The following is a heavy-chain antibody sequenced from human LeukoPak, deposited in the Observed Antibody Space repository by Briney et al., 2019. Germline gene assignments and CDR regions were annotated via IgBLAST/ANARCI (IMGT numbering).Heavy chain of an antibody. J-gene: IGHJ4*02. D-gene: IGHD3-3*01. CDR1: GFTVSSKY. Sequence: GGSLRLSCAAPGFTVSSKYMSWVRQAPGKGLEWVSVIYRGGSTYYADSVKGRFTISRDNSKNTLYLQMNSLRGEDTAVYYCARDRYDFWSGTLDYWGQGTLVTVSS. CDR3: ARDRYDFWSGTLDY. CDR2: IYRGGST. V-gene: IGHV3-66*01.